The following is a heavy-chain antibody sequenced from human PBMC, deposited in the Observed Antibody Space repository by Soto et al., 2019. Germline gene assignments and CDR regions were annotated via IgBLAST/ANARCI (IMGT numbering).Heavy chain of an antibody. CDR3: ARDQLYYNDISGRPLNAFDV. J-gene: IGHJ3*01. CDR1: GFTFRNYG. V-gene: IGHV3-48*01. CDR2: IGIGSSTK. D-gene: IGHD3-22*01. Sequence: GGSLRLSCAASGFTFRNYGMNWVRQAPGKGLEWVSYIGIGSSTKYYADSVKGRFTISRNNAKNSLYLQMNSLRAEDTAVYYCARDQLYYNDISGRPLNAFDVWGQGTMVTVSS.